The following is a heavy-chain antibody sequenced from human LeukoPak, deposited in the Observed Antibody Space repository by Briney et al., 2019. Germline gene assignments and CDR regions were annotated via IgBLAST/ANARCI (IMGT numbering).Heavy chain of an antibody. CDR1: GLTFSSYW. Sequence: PGGSLRLSCAASGLTFSSYWRNWARQAPGKGLEWVASINHNGNVNYYVDSVKGRFTISRDNAKNSLYMQMSNLRAEDTAVYFCARGGGLDVWGEGATVTVSS. J-gene: IGHJ6*04. V-gene: IGHV3-7*03. CDR3: ARGGGLDV. D-gene: IGHD3-16*01. CDR2: INHNGNVN.